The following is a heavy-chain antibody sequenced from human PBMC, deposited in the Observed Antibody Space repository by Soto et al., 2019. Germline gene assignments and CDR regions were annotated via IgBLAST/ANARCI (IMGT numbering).Heavy chain of an antibody. CDR3: ATPWGGDYGDYVGDY. Sequence: GGSLRLSCAASGFTFSSYSMNWVRQAPGKGLEWVSSISSSSSYIYYADSVKVRFTISRDNAKNSLYLQMNSLRAEDTAVYYCATPWGGDYGDYVGDYWGQGTLVTVSS. V-gene: IGHV3-21*01. D-gene: IGHD4-17*01. CDR1: GFTFSSYS. CDR2: ISSSSSYI. J-gene: IGHJ4*02.